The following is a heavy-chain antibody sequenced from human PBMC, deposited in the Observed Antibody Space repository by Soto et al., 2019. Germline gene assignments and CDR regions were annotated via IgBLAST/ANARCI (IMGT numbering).Heavy chain of an antibody. V-gene: IGHV4-31*03. J-gene: IGHJ6*02. CDR1: GGSISSGCYN. D-gene: IGHD6-6*01. CDR2: IYYNGSA. Sequence: QVQLRESCPGLVQPSQTLSLTCTVPGGSISSGCYNWTWIRQHPGKSLEWIGYIYYNGSAYYNLSHQTRITLSIETSRSQFSLKLSSVTTADTAVYYCARTYSGSSRGLDVWGQGTTVTVS. CDR3: ARTYSGSSRGLDV.